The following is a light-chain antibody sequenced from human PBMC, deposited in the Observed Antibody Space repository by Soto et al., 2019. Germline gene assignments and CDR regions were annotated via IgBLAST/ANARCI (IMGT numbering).Light chain of an antibody. CDR1: QDITTY. Sequence: DIQMTQSPSSLSASEGDRVTITCQASQDITTYLSWYQQKPGQAPKLLIYDASDSEKGVPGCFSGSGSGTHFPLTIISLQTEDFGTYFCQQYASLPITFGQGTRLEIK. V-gene: IGKV1-33*01. J-gene: IGKJ5*01. CDR2: DAS. CDR3: QQYASLPIT.